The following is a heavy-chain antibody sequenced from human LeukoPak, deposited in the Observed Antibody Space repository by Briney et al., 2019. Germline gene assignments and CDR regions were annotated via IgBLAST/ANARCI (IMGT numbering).Heavy chain of an antibody. Sequence: SETLSLTCTVSGGSISGSYWSRIRQSPGKGLEWIGYIYYNGNTDYNPSLRSRLTMSVDTSKNQFSLKLTSVTAADTALYYCAKGGWSLDIWGQGTMVTVSS. J-gene: IGHJ3*02. D-gene: IGHD6-19*01. CDR2: IYYNGNT. CDR3: AKGGWSLDI. CDR1: GGSISGSY. V-gene: IGHV4-59*03.